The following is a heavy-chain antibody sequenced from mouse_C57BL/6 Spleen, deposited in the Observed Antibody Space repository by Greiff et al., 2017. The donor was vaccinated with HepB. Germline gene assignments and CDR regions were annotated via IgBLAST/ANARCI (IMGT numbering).Heavy chain of an antibody. Sequence: QVQLQQSGAELVKPGASVKLSCKASGYTFTEYTIHWVKQRPGQGLEWIGWFYPGSGSIKYNEKFKDKATLTADKSSSTVYMEISRLTSEDSAVYFCARHEGGYYYGSSYYAMGYWGQGTSVTVSS. CDR1: GYTFTEYT. D-gene: IGHD1-1*01. J-gene: IGHJ4*01. V-gene: IGHV1-62-2*01. CDR3: ARHEGGYYYGSSYYAMGY. CDR2: FYPGSGSI.